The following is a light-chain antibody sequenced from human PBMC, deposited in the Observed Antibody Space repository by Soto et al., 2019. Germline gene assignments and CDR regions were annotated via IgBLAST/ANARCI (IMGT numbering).Light chain of an antibody. CDR3: SSYVGTNGGEV. V-gene: IGLV2-8*01. J-gene: IGLJ1*01. CDR1: SSDVGGYDY. CDR2: ELN. Sequence: QSVLTQPPSASGSPGQSVTISCTGTSSDVGGYDYVSWYQQHPGKAPKLIIYELNKRHSGVPDRFSGSKSGNTASLTVSGLQAEDEADYYCSSYVGTNGGEVFGTGTKGTVL.